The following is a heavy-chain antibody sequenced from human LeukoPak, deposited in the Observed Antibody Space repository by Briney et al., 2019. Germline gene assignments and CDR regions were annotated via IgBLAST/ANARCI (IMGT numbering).Heavy chain of an antibody. CDR2: INYTGRT. Sequence: SETLSLTCAVYGGSFTDYHWSWIRQSPGGRLEWIGEINYTGRTHYKPSLKSRATISIDMSKNQVPLKMTSMAAADTAIYYCARERRVEVAARTTVAFDVWGQGTMVTVSS. D-gene: IGHD6-19*01. J-gene: IGHJ3*01. V-gene: IGHV4-34*01. CDR3: ARERRVEVAARTTVAFDV. CDR1: GGSFTDYH.